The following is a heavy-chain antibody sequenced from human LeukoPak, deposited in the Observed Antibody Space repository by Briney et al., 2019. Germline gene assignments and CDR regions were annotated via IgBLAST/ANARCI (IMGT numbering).Heavy chain of an antibody. CDR2: ISPYNDNT. V-gene: IGHV1-18*01. D-gene: IGHD3-3*01. CDR1: GYTFTNYG. J-gene: IGHJ5*02. Sequence: ASVKVSCKASGYTFTNYGITWVRQAPGQGLEWMGWISPYNDNTNYAQKLQDRVTMTTDTSTSTAYMELRSLRSDDTAVYYCARGPYLTTFGVVINTSNWFDPWGQGTLVTVSS. CDR3: ARGPYLTTFGVVINTSNWFDP.